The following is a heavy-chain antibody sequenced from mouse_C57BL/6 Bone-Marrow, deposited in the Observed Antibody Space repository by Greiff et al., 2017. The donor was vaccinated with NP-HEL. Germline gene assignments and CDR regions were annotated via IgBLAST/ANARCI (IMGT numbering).Heavy chain of an antibody. CDR1: GFNIQDDY. Sequence: VQLQQSGAELVRPGASVKLSCTASGFNIQDDYMHWVKPRPEQGLEWIGWIEPENGDTEYASKFQGKATLTADTSSNTAYLHLSSLTSEDTAVYYCTTLWGEWYFDVWGTGTTVTVSS. CDR2: IEPENGDT. CDR3: TTLWGEWYFDV. D-gene: IGHD1-1*02. J-gene: IGHJ1*03. V-gene: IGHV14-4*01.